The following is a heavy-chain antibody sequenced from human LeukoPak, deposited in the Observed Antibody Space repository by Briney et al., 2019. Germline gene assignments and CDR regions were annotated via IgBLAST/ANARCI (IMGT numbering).Heavy chain of an antibody. CDR1: GFTFSDYW. CDR3: ARKGLPDH. V-gene: IGHV3-7*01. Sequence: GGSLRLSCAASGFTFSDYWMTWVRQAPGKGLEWVANIKQDGSIIWYVDSVKGRFTISRDNAKNSLYLQMNSLRTDDTAVYYCARKGLPDHWGQGTLVTVSS. CDR2: IKQDGSII. J-gene: IGHJ4*02.